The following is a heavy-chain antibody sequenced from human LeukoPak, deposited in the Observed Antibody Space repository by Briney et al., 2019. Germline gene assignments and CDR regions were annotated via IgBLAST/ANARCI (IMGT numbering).Heavy chain of an antibody. CDR1: GFTFSSYS. CDR2: ISSSSSYI. J-gene: IGHJ6*03. Sequence: KPGGSLRLSCAASGFTFSSYSMNWVRQAPGKGLEWVSSISSSSSYIYYADSVKGRFTISRGNAKNSLYLQMDSLRAEDTAVYYCARVIAGPYYYYYMDVWGKGTTVTISS. D-gene: IGHD6-13*01. CDR3: ARVIAGPYYYYYMDV. V-gene: IGHV3-21*01.